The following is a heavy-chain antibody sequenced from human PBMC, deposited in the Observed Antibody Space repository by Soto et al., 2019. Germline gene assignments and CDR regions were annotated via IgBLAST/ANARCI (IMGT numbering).Heavy chain of an antibody. J-gene: IGHJ5*02. CDR1: GFTFSSYA. CDR3: AKDRIFGVGNWFDP. D-gene: IGHD3-3*01. Sequence: GGSLRLSCAASGFTFSSYAMSWVRQAPGKGLEWVSAISGSGGSAYYADSVKGRFTISRDNSKNTLYLQMNSLRAEDTAVYYCAKDRIFGVGNWFDPWGQGTLVTVSS. CDR2: ISGSGGSA. V-gene: IGHV3-23*01.